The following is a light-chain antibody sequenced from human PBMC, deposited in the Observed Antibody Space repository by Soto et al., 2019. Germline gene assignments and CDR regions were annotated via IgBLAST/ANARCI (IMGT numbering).Light chain of an antibody. J-gene: IGKJ1*01. V-gene: IGKV1-5*03. CDR1: QSISSW. CDR2: QAS. CDR3: QQYNIYSPRNP. Sequence: DIQMTQSPSTLSASVGDRVTITCRASQSISSWLAWYQQKPGKAPKLLIYQASYLESGVPSRFSGSGSGTEFTLTISSLQPDDFATYYCQQYNIYSPRNPFGQGTKVEIK.